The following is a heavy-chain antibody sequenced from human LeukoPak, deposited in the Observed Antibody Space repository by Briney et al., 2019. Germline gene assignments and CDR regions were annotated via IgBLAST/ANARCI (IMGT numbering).Heavy chain of an antibody. Sequence: GGSLRLSCAASGFTFSSYAMHWVRQAPGKGLEDVSAISSNGGNTYYANSVKGRFTISRDNSKNTLYLRMNSLRAEDTAVYYCAIGSYCSGGSCYPLFDYWGRGTLVTVSS. CDR1: GFTFSSYA. V-gene: IGHV3-64*01. J-gene: IGHJ4*02. CDR3: AIGSYCSGGSCYPLFDY. D-gene: IGHD2-15*01. CDR2: ISSNGGNT.